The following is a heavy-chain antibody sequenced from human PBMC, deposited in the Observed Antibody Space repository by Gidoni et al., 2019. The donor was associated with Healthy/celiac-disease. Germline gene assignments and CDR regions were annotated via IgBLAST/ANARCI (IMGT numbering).Heavy chain of an antibody. J-gene: IGHJ4*02. Sequence: QVQLQQWGAGLLKPSETLSLTCAVYGGSFSGYYWSWIRQPPGKGLEWIGEINHSGSTNYNPSLKSRVTISVDTSKNQFSLKLSSVTAADTAVYYCARRERRCSSTSCYSAPGGYWGQGTLVTVSS. CDR3: ARRERRCSSTSCYSAPGGY. CDR1: GGSFSGYY. D-gene: IGHD2-2*01. V-gene: IGHV4-34*01. CDR2: INHSGST.